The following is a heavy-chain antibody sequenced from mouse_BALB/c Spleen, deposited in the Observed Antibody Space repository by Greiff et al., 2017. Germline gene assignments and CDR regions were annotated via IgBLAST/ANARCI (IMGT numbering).Heavy chain of an antibody. CDR2: IYPGSGST. J-gene: IGHJ4*01. D-gene: IGHD1-1*01. V-gene: IGHV1S22*01. CDR1: GYTFTSYW. Sequence: LQQPGSELVRPGASVKLSCKASGYTFTSYWMHWVKQRHGQGLEWIGNIYPGSGSTNYDEKFKSKGTLTVDPSSSTAYMHLSSLTSEDSAVYYCTRSRVYAMDYWGQGTSVTFSS. CDR3: TRSRVYAMDY.